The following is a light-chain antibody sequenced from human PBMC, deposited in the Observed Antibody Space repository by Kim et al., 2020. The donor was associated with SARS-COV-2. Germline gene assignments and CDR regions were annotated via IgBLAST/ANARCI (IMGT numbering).Light chain of an antibody. CDR2: AAS. CDR3: QKYNSAPPGFT. Sequence: DIQMTQSPSSLSASVGDRVTITCRASQGISNYLAWYQQKPGKVPKLLIYAASTLQSGVPSRFSGSGSGTDFTLTISSLQPEDVATYYCQKYNSAPPGFTFGPGTKLEIK. J-gene: IGKJ2*01. CDR1: QGISNY. V-gene: IGKV1-27*01.